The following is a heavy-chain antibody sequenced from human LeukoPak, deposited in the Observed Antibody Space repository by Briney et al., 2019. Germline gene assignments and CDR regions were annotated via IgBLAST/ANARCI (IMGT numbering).Heavy chain of an antibody. CDR1: GFTFSSYA. Sequence: HPGGSLRLSCAASGFTFSSYAMSWVRQAPGKGLEWVSAISGSGGSTYYADSVKGRFTISRDNSKNTLYLQMNSLRAEDTAVYCCAKVPDYWLKRAFDIWGQGTMVTVSS. CDR3: AKVPDYWLKRAFDI. D-gene: IGHD3-9*01. CDR2: ISGSGGST. V-gene: IGHV3-23*01. J-gene: IGHJ3*02.